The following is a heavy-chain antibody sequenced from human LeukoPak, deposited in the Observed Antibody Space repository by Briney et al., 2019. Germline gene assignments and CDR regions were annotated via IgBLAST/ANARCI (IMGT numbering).Heavy chain of an antibody. CDR2: TYSDGST. CDR3: ARDRSETSSSRAPYGTDV. V-gene: IGHV3-53*01. Sequence: GGSLRLSCTASGFTVSNNYMSWVRQAPGKGLECVSITYSDGSTDYADSVKGRFTISRDNSKNTLYLQMNSLRVEDTAVYYCARDRSETSSSRAPYGTDVWGQGTTVTVSS. D-gene: IGHD6-6*01. CDR1: GFTVSNNY. J-gene: IGHJ6*02.